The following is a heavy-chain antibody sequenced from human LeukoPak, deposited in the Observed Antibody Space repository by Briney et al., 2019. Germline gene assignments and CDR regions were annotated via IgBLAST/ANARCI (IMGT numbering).Heavy chain of an antibody. Sequence: PSETLSLTCAVSGGSFIGYYWSWIRQPPGKGLEWIGEINHSVSTNYNPSLKSRVTISVDTSKNQFSLKLSSVTAADTAVYYCARDSASRSYARSGRDRRIDYWGQGTLVTVSS. J-gene: IGHJ4*02. D-gene: IGHD1-26*01. V-gene: IGHV4-34*01. CDR3: ARDSASRSYARSGRDRRIDY. CDR1: GGSFIGYY. CDR2: INHSVST.